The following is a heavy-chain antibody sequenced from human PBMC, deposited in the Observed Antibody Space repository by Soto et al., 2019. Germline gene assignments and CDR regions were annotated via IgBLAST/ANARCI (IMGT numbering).Heavy chain of an antibody. J-gene: IGHJ5*02. D-gene: IGHD1-7*01. V-gene: IGHV4-39*01. Sequence: LCGGSISSSSYYWGWIRQPPGKGLEWIGSIYYSGSTYYNPSLKSRVTISVDTSKNQFSLKLSSVTAADTAVYYCARLWVGLPAWFDPWGQGTLVTVSS. CDR3: ARLWVGLPAWFDP. CDR1: GGSISSSSYY. CDR2: IYYSGST.